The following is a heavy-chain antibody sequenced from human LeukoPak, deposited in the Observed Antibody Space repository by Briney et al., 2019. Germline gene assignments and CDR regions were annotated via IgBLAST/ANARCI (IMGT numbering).Heavy chain of an antibody. J-gene: IGHJ5*02. CDR3: ARGITSAFDP. V-gene: IGHV3-43*01. D-gene: IGHD1-14*01. CDR2: ISWDGGST. Sequence: GGSLRLSCAASGFXFRSFVIHWVRQAPGKGLEWVSLISWDGGSTYYADSVKGRFTISRDNSKNSLYLQMNSLRTEDTALYYCARGITSAFDPWGQGTLVTVSS. CDR1: GFXFRSFV.